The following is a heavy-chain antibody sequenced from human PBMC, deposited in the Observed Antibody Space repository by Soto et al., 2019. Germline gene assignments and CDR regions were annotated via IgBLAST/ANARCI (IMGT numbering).Heavy chain of an antibody. CDR2: ISSSGSTI. D-gene: IGHD2-15*01. CDR1: GFTFSDYY. Sequence: GGSLRLSCAASGFTFSDYYMSWIRQAPGKGLEWVSYISSSGSTIYYADSVKGRFTISRDNAKNSLYLQMNSLRAEDTAVYYCASRYCSGGSCYNGGLDYWGQGTLVTVSS. V-gene: IGHV3-11*01. CDR3: ASRYCSGGSCYNGGLDY. J-gene: IGHJ4*02.